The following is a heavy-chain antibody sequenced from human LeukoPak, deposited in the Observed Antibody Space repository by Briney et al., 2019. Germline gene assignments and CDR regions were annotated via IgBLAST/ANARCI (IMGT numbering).Heavy chain of an antibody. CDR2: IYYSGTT. J-gene: IGHJ4*02. Sequence: SETLSLTCAVSGGSISSSNWWTWVRQPPGKGLEWIGEIYYSGTTKYNPSLKSRVTISVDKSNNQFSLKVTSVTAADTAVYYCARDGEVSYYDSSGYLDYWGQGTLVTVSS. CDR3: ARDGEVSYYDSSGYLDY. CDR1: GGSISSSNW. D-gene: IGHD3-22*01. V-gene: IGHV4-4*02.